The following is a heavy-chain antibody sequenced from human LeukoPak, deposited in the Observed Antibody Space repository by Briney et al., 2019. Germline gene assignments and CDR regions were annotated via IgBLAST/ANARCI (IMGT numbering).Heavy chain of an antibody. D-gene: IGHD3-16*01. CDR3: ASEGGEYYFDY. J-gene: IGHJ4*02. V-gene: IGHV3-7*01. CDR1: GFTFSSYW. CDR2: IKQDGSGK. Sequence: HPGGSLRLSCAASGFTFSSYWMSWVRQAPGKGLEWVANIKQDGSGKYYVDSVKGRFTISRDNDKNSLYLQMNSLRAEDTAVYYCASEGGEYYFDYWGQGTLVTVSS.